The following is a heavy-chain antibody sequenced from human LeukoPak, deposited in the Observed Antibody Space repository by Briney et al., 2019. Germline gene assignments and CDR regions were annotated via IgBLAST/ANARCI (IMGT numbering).Heavy chain of an antibody. Sequence: GGSLRLSCAASGFTFSSYSMNWVRQAPGKGLEWVSSISSSSSSYIYYADSVKGRFTISRDNSKNTLYLQMNSLRAEDTAVYYCAKAGVCSSTSCYVGGLDYWGQGTLVTVSS. CDR3: AKAGVCSSTSCYVGGLDY. CDR1: GFTFSSYS. CDR2: ISSSSSSYI. V-gene: IGHV3-21*04. D-gene: IGHD2-2*01. J-gene: IGHJ4*02.